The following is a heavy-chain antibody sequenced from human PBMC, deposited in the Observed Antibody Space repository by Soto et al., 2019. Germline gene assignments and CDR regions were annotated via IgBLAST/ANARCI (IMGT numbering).Heavy chain of an antibody. CDR3: LNEATNGSIDD. CDR2: VSPTGDTV. Sequence: VQVVASGGGLVQPGRSLRLSCAVSGFRFEQYVMHWVRQGPGKGLECVSTVSPTGDTVAYADSVEGRFTVSRDNAKNSLYMQMNSLKGDDTAFYDCLNEATNGSIDDWGQGTLVTVSS. CDR1: GFRFEQYV. V-gene: IGHV3-9*01. J-gene: IGHJ4*02. D-gene: IGHD3-10*01.